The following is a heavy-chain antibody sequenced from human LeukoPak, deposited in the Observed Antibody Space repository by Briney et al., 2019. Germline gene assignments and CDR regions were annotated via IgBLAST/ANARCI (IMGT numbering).Heavy chain of an antibody. V-gene: IGHV1-2*02. CDR2: INPNSGGT. CDR1: GYSFTDYY. Sequence: GSVKVSCKASGYSFTDYYMHWARQAPGQGLEWMGWINPNSGGTNSAQKFQGRVTMTRDTSITTVYMEVSWLTSDDTAIYYCARADRLHGGPYLIGPWGQGTLVTVSS. J-gene: IGHJ5*02. D-gene: IGHD2-21*01. CDR3: ARADRLHGGPYLIGP.